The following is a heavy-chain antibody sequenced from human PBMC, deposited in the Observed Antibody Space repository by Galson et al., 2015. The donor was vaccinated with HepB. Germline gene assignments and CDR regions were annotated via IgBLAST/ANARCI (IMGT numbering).Heavy chain of an antibody. CDR3: AVVGQQPAYYYYYYMDV. Sequence: SLRLSCAASGFTFSSYSMHWVRQAPGRGLEWVSYISSSSSTIYYADSAKGRFTISRDNAKNSLYLQMNSLRAEDTAVYYCAVVGQQPAYYYYYYMDVWGKGTTVTVSS. J-gene: IGHJ6*03. V-gene: IGHV3-48*01. CDR2: ISSSSSTI. D-gene: IGHD6-13*01. CDR1: GFTFSSYS.